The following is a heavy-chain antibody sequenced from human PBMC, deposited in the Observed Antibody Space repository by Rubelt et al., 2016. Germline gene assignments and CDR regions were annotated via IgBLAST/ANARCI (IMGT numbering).Heavy chain of an antibody. Sequence: QVQLQQWGAGLLKPSETLSLTCAVYGGSFTDYYWTWIRQPPGKGLEWIGEINHSGSTNYNSSLQSRATISVDTSKGQFSRRLNSVTAADTALYYCTRGGSSSHFPYFDYWGQEILVTVSS. D-gene: IGHD6-13*01. J-gene: IGHJ4*02. V-gene: IGHV4-34*01. CDR3: TRGGSSSHFPYFDY. CDR2: INHSGST. CDR1: GGSFTDYY.